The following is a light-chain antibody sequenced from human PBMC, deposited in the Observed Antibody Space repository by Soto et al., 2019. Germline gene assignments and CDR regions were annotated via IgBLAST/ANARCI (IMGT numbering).Light chain of an antibody. J-gene: IGLJ1*01. CDR1: SSDVGGYNY. CDR3: SSYTASSTYV. Sequence: QSVLTQPASVSGSPGQSITISCTGTSSDVGGYNYVSWYQHHPGKAPKLMIFDVSNRPSGVSNRFSGSKSGNTASPTISGLQAEDEADYYCSSYTASSTYVFGTGTKLTVL. CDR2: DVS. V-gene: IGLV2-14*03.